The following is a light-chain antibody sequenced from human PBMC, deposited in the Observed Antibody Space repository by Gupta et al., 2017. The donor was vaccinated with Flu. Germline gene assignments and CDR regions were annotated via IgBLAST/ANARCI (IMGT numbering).Light chain of an antibody. V-gene: IGLV1-47*01. CDR2: RNH. J-gene: IGLJ3*02. CDR1: SSNIGSDY. Sequence: QAGLTQPPSVSGPPGQRVTISCSGSSSNIGSDYVIWYQQFPGTAPKVLIYRNHQRPSGFPDRFSGSKSATSASLAISGLRSEDEASYYCASWDVNLSGRVFGGGTKLTVL. CDR3: ASWDVNLSGRV.